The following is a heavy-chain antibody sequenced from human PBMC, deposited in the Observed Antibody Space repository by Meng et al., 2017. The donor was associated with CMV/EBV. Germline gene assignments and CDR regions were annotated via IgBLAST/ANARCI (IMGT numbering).Heavy chain of an antibody. CDR2: IYYSGST. Sequence: SETLSLTCTVSGGSISSSSYYWGWIRQPPGKGLEWIGSIYYSGSTYYNPSLKSQVTISVDTSKNQFSLKLSSVTAADTAVYYCAEYDFWTYYFDYWGQGTLVTVSS. CDR1: GGSISSSSYY. D-gene: IGHD3-3*01. CDR3: AEYDFWTYYFDY. J-gene: IGHJ4*02. V-gene: IGHV4-39*07.